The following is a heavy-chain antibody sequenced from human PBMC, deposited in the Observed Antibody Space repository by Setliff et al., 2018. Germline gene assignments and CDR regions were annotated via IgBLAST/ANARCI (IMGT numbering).Heavy chain of an antibody. CDR3: TRHEDRNKCTSSSCYRENDAFYV. Sequence: GESLKISCKASGYIFTNYWIGWVRQMPGKGLEWMGVIYPGDSDTRYSPSFQGQVTISADKSINTAYLQWSSLKASDTAIYYCTRHEDRNKCTSSSCYRENDAFYVWGQGAMVTVSS. V-gene: IGHV5-51*01. J-gene: IGHJ3*01. CDR2: IYPGDSDT. D-gene: IGHD2-2*01. CDR1: GYIFTNYW.